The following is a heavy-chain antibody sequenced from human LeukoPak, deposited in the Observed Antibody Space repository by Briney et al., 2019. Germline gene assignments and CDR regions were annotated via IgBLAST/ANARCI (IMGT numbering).Heavy chain of an antibody. V-gene: IGHV4-34*01. Sequence: PSETLSLTCAVYGGSFSGYYWSWIRQPPGKGLEWIGEINHSGSTNYNPSLKSRVTISVDTSKNQFSLKLSSVTAADTAVYYCARDAPGGNDYFDYWGQGTLVTVSS. CDR1: GGSFSGYY. CDR3: ARDAPGGNDYFDY. CDR2: INHSGST. D-gene: IGHD5-12*01. J-gene: IGHJ4*02.